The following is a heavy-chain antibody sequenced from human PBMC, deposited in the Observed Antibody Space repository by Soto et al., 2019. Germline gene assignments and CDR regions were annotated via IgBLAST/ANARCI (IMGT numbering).Heavy chain of an antibody. CDR1: SGSISSSNW. J-gene: IGHJ6*03. Sequence: SETLSLTCAVSSGSISSSNWWSWVRQPPGKGLEWIGEIYHSGSTNYNPSLKSRVTISVDKSKNQFSLKLSSVTAADTAVYYCARGAAVWNFYYMDVWGKGTTVTVSS. CDR2: IYHSGST. V-gene: IGHV4-4*02. CDR3: ARGAAVWNFYYMDV. D-gene: IGHD6-19*01.